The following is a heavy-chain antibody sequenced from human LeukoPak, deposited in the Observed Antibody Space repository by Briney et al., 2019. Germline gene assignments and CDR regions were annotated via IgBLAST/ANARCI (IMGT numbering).Heavy chain of an antibody. CDR2: VSGSGDDT. J-gene: IGHJ4*02. D-gene: IGHD3-10*01. V-gene: IGHV3-23*01. CDR3: AKRGASFGGFDY. Sequence: AGGSLRLPCAASGFTFRNYNMSWVRQAPGKGLEWVSAVSGSGDDTYYADSVKGRFTISRDHSKSTLYLQMNSLRAEDTAVYYCAKRGASFGGFDYWGQGTLVTVSS. CDR1: GFTFRNYN.